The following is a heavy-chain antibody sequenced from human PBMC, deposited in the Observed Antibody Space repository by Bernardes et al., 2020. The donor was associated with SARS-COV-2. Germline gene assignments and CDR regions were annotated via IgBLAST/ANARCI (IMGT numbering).Heavy chain of an antibody. D-gene: IGHD5-12*01. CDR1: GFTFSHHG. CDR3: ARDAPLMATIPYNRFDS. J-gene: IGHJ5*01. Sequence: GYLSRSCAASGFTFSHHGMHWVRRAPGKGLEWVAVIWYDGSNKNYADSVKGRFTISRDNSKNTLHLQMNSLRVEDTAMYYCARDAPLMATIPYNRFDSWGQGTLVTVSS. CDR2: IWYDGSNK. V-gene: IGHV3-33*08.